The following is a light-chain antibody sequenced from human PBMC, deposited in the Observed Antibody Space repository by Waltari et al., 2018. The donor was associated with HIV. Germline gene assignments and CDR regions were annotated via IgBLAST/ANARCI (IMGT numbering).Light chain of an antibody. CDR3: SAWDDSLSVVV. J-gene: IGLJ3*02. Sequence: QSVLTQPPSASGTPGQGVTISCSGRNSNVGRHSVCWYRQLPGTAPKLLIYDHDKRPSGVLARFSGSKSGPSASLAIRGLRSDDEADYYCSAWDDSLSVVVFGGGTKLTVL. CDR1: NSNVGRHS. V-gene: IGLV1-47*01. CDR2: DHD.